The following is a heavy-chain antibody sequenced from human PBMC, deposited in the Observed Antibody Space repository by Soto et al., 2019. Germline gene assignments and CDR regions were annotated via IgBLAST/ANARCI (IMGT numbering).Heavy chain of an antibody. CDR3: AKFHPQAGTTSSDYLDY. Sequence: EVQLLESGGGLVQPGGSLRLSCAASGFTFSSYAMSWVRQAPGKGLEWVSAISGSGGSTYYADSVKGRFTISRDNSKNTLYLQMNSLRAEDTAVYYCAKFHPQAGTTSSDYLDYWGQGTLVTVSS. CDR1: GFTFSSYA. J-gene: IGHJ4*02. D-gene: IGHD1-1*01. V-gene: IGHV3-23*01. CDR2: ISGSGGST.